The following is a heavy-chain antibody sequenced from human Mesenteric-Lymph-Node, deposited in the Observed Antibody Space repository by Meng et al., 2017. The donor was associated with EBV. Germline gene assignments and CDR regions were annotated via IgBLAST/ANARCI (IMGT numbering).Heavy chain of an antibody. V-gene: IGHV3-11*01. CDR3: ARGSLPDF. CDR2: ISSSGDTK. Sequence: QVQVVESGGGVVQPGRYLSLACAASGVTFSDYYMSWIRQAPGKGLEWISCISSSGDTKYYADSVKGRFTISRDTAKKSLYLQMNSLRAEDTAVYYCARGSLPDFWGQGTLVTVSS. J-gene: IGHJ4*02. CDR1: GVTFSDYY.